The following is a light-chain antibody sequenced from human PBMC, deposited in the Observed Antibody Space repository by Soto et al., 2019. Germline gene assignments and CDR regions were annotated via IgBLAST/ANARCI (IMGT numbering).Light chain of an antibody. CDR2: EDS. Sequence: QSAPTQPASVSGSPGQSITISCTGTSSDVGGYNYVSWYQQHPGKAPKLMIYEDSNRPSGVSNRFSGSKSGNTASLTISGLQAEDEADYYCSSYTSSSIDYVFGTGTKLTVL. V-gene: IGLV2-14*01. J-gene: IGLJ1*01. CDR1: SSDVGGYNY. CDR3: SSYTSSSIDYV.